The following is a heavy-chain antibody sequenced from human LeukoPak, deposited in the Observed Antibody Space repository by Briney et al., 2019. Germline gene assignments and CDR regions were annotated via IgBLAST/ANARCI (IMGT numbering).Heavy chain of an antibody. Sequence: PGGSMRLSCAASGFDVISHDIHWVRQPIGKGLEWVSSIESPGDIYYAGSVKGRFTISRESAENSVYLQMNNLRVGDTAVYYCARDPGYRYSYGPGDWGQGTLVTVSS. CDR1: GFDVISHD. J-gene: IGHJ4*02. V-gene: IGHV3-13*04. CDR2: IESPGDI. D-gene: IGHD5-18*01. CDR3: ARDPGYRYSYGPGD.